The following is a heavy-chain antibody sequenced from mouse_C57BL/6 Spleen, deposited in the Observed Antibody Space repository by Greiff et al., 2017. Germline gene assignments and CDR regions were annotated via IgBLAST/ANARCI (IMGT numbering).Heavy chain of an antibody. CDR3: ARVYGSSYDAMDY. J-gene: IGHJ4*01. Sequence: VQLQQPGAELVKPGASVKLSCKASGYTFTSYWMQWVKQRPGQGLEWIGEIDPSDSYTNYNQKFKGKATLTVDTSSSTASLQLSSLTSEDSAVYYCARVYGSSYDAMDYWGQGTSVTVSS. CDR1: GYTFTSYW. CDR2: IDPSDSYT. V-gene: IGHV1-50*01. D-gene: IGHD1-1*01.